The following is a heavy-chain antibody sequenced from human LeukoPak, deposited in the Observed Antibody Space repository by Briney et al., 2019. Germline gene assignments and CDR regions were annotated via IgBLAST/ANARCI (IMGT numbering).Heavy chain of an antibody. J-gene: IGHJ3*01. Sequence: GGSLRLSCAASGFTLSYYGTHWVRQAPGKGLEWVAVSSHDGTKKYYADSVRGRFTISRDNSKKTLSLQMDSLRLEDTAVYHCAKVTTLLMGDFDSWGQGTMVTVSS. CDR1: GFTLSYYG. D-gene: IGHD4-17*01. CDR3: AKVTTLLMGDFDS. V-gene: IGHV3-30*18. CDR2: SSHDGTKK.